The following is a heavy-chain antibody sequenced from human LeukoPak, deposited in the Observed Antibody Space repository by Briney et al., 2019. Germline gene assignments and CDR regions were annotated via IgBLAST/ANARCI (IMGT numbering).Heavy chain of an antibody. CDR1: GGSISSYY. Sequence: SETVSLTCTVSGGSISSYYRSWIRQPPGKGLEWIGYIYYSGSTNYNPSLKSRVTISVDTSKNQFSLKLRSVTAADTAVYYCASALPFRSSVFDYWGQGTLVTVSS. J-gene: IGHJ4*02. V-gene: IGHV4-59*01. CDR3: ASALPFRSSVFDY. CDR2: IYYSGST.